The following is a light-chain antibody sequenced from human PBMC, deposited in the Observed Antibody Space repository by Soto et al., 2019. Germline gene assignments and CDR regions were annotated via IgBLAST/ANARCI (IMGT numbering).Light chain of an antibody. V-gene: IGLV1-40*01. CDR3: QSYDISLSGWV. Sequence: QSVLTQPPSVSGAPGQRVTISCTGSSSNIGAGYDVHWYQQLPGTAPKLLIYGNSNRPSGVPDRFSGSKSGTSASLAITGLQAVDEADYYCQSYDISLSGWVFGGGTKVTVL. J-gene: IGLJ3*02. CDR2: GNS. CDR1: SSNIGAGYD.